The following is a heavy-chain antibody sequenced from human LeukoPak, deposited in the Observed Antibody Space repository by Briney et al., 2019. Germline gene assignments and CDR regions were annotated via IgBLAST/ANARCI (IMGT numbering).Heavy chain of an antibody. V-gene: IGHV1-69*13. CDR2: IIPIFGTA. CDR3: AREDSSSPGAFDY. CDR1: GGTFSSYA. Sequence: GASVTVSCTASGGTFSSYAISWVRQAPGQGLEWMGGIIPIFGTANYAQKFQGRVTITADESTSTAYMELSSLRSEDTAVYYCAREDSSSPGAFDYWGQGTLVTVSS. D-gene: IGHD6-6*01. J-gene: IGHJ4*02.